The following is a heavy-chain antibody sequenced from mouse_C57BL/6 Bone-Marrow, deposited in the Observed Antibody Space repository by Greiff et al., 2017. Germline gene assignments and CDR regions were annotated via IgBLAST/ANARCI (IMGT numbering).Heavy chain of an antibody. D-gene: IGHD2-4*01. Sequence: EVQLQESGGGLVKPGGSLKLSCAASGFTFRDYGMHWVRQAPEKGLEWVAYISSGSSTIYYADTVQGRFTISRDNAKNTLFLQMTSLRSEDTAMYYCARPYDYDVWFAYWGQGTLVTVSA. CDR3: ARPYDYDVWFAY. CDR1: GFTFRDYG. V-gene: IGHV5-17*01. CDR2: ISSGSSTI. J-gene: IGHJ3*01.